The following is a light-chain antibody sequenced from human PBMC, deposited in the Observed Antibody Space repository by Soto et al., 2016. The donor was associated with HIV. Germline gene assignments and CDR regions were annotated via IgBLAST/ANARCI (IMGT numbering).Light chain of an antibody. Sequence: DMQMTQSPSTLSASVGDRVTITCRASQSISDWLAWYQQKPGKAPKLVIYKASNLESGVPSRFSGSGSGTEFTLTISSLQPDDFATYYCQQTDSFPFTFGPGTKVNV. CDR1: QSISDW. J-gene: IGKJ3*01. CDR2: KAS. V-gene: IGKV1-5*03. CDR3: QQTDSFPFT.